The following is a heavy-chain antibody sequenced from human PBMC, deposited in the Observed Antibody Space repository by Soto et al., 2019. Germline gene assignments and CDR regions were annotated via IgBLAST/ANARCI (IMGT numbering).Heavy chain of an antibody. CDR2: MSYDGSHK. CDR3: AKPWGSHSVYYSNYGMDV. V-gene: IGHV3-30*18. J-gene: IGHJ6*02. Sequence: QVQLVESGGGVVQPGRSLRLSCAASGFTISTYGMHWVRQAPGKGLEWVALMSYDGSHKYYADSVKGRFTISRDNSETTLYLQMNSLRAEDTAVYYCAKPWGSHSVYYSNYGMDVWGQGTTVTVSS. CDR1: GFTISTYG. D-gene: IGHD3-16*01.